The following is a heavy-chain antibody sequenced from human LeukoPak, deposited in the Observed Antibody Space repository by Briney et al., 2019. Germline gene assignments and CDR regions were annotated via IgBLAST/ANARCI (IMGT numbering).Heavy chain of an antibody. V-gene: IGHV1-2*02. Sequence: GASVKVSCKASGYTFTGYYMHWVRQAPGQGLEWMGWINPNSGGTNYAQKFQGRVTMTRDTSISTAYMELSRLRSDDTAVYYCARSTESGGWYPGANWFDPWGQGTLVTVSS. J-gene: IGHJ5*02. D-gene: IGHD6-19*01. CDR2: INPNSGGT. CDR1: GYTFTGYY. CDR3: ARSTESGGWYPGANWFDP.